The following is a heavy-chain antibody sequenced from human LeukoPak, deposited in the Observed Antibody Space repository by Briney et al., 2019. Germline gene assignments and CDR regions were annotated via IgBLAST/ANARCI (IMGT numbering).Heavy chain of an antibody. CDR1: GGSIGSGSYY. CDR2: IYTTGTT. J-gene: IGHJ5*02. D-gene: IGHD6-19*01. Sequence: SETLSLTCTVSGGSIGSGSYYWSWIRQPAGKGLEWIGRIYTTGTTNYNPSLKSRVTISIDRSKNHFSLELTSVTAADTAVYFCARDDSGWFYKSWGQGTLVTVSS. V-gene: IGHV4-61*02. CDR3: ARDDSGWFYKS.